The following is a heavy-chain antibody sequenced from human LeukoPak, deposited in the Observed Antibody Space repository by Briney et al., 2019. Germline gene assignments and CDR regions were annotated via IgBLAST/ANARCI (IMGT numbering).Heavy chain of an antibody. CDR2: INSDASSI. V-gene: IGHV3-74*01. CDR3: ARDLVGYSYGPPGY. D-gene: IGHD5-18*01. CDR1: GFTFRNYW. Sequence: GGSMRLSCAASGFTFRNYWMHWVRQVPRKGLVWVSRINSDASSIGYADSVKGRFTISRDNGKNTVYLQMNSLRAEDTAVYYCARDLVGYSYGPPGYWGQGTLVTVSS. J-gene: IGHJ4*02.